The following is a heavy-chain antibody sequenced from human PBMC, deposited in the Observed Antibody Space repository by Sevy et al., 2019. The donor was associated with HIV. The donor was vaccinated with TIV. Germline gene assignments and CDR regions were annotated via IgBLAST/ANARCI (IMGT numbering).Heavy chain of an antibody. J-gene: IGHJ4*02. CDR1: GFTFTSYT. CDR2: ISFSAEYI. CDR3: ARDEGGYDPLDY. D-gene: IGHD3-16*01. Sequence: GGSLRLSCAPSGFTFTSYTMNWVRQAPGKGLEWVSSISFSAEYIYYADSVKGRFTISRDNAKNSLFLQMNSLRVEDTAVYYCARDEGGYDPLDYWGQGTLVTVSS. V-gene: IGHV3-21*01.